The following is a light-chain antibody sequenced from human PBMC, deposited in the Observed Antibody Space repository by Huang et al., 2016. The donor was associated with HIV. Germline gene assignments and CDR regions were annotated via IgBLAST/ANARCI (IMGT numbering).Light chain of an antibody. CDR3: QQYDNLPTT. V-gene: IGKV1-33*01. CDR1: QDISNY. Sequence: DIQMTQSPSSLSASVGDRGTITCQASQDISNYLNWYQQKPGKAPKLLIYDASNLETGVPSRFSGSGSGTDFTVTISSLQPEDIATYYCQQYDNLPTTFGGGTKVEIK. J-gene: IGKJ4*01. CDR2: DAS.